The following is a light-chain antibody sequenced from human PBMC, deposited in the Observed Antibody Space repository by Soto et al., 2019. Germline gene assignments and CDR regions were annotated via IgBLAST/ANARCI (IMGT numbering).Light chain of an antibody. CDR3: AAWDDSLTGVV. J-gene: IGLJ2*01. V-gene: IGLV1-44*01. Sequence: QSVLTQPPSASGTPGQRVTISCSGSSSNVGGNTVTWYQQLPGTAPKLLIYSTNQRPSGVPDRFSGSKSGTSASLAISGLQSEDEADYYCAAWDDSLTGVVFGGGTKLTVL. CDR1: SSNVGGNT. CDR2: STN.